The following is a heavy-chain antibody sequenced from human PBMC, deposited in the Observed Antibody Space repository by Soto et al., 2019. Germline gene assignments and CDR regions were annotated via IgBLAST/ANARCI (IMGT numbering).Heavy chain of an antibody. J-gene: IGHJ4*02. CDR1: GGSFSGYY. Sequence: KPSETLSLTCAVYGGSFSGYYWSWIRQPPGKGLEWIGEINHSGSTNYNPSLKSRVTISVDTSKNQFSLKLSSVTAAYTAVYYCARTLGKHFDYWGQGTLVTVSS. CDR3: ARTLGKHFDY. CDR2: INHSGST. D-gene: IGHD6-13*01. V-gene: IGHV4-34*01.